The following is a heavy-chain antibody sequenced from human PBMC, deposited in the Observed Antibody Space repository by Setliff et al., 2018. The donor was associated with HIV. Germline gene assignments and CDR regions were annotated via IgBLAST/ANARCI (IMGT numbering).Heavy chain of an antibody. Sequence: GSLRLSCAASGFTVSSNYMTWVRQAPGKGLEWVSVINNSGSTNYADSVRGRFTISRDNSKNTLYLQMNSLKTEDTAVYYCTRALSSTPAFDIWGQGTMVTVSS. J-gene: IGHJ3*02. CDR3: TRALSSTPAFDI. CDR2: INNSGST. CDR1: GFTVSSNY. V-gene: IGHV3-53*01. D-gene: IGHD6-6*01.